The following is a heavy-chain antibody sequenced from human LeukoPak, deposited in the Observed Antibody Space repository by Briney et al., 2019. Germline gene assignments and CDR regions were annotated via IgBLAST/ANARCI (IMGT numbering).Heavy chain of an antibody. CDR3: AKVDCSGGSCYFPPFDY. D-gene: IGHD2-15*01. Sequence: GGSLRLSCAASGFTFSSYGMHWVRQAPGKGLEWVAFIRYDGSNKYYADSVKGRFTISRDNSKNTLYLQMNSLRAEDTAVYYCAKVDCSGGSCYFPPFDYWGQGTLVTVSS. CDR2: IRYDGSNK. CDR1: GFTFSSYG. V-gene: IGHV3-30*02. J-gene: IGHJ4*02.